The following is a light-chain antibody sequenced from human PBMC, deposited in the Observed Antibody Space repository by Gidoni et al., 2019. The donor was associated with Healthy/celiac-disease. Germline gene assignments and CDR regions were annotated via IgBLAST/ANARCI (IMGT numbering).Light chain of an antibody. J-gene: IGKJ5*01. Sequence: DIQLTQSPSFLSASVGDRVTSTCRASQGISSYFAWYQQKPGKAPKLLLYAASTLQSVVPSRFSGSGSGTEFTLTISSLQPEDFATYYWQQLNSYPLTFGQGTRLEIK. CDR3: QQLNSYPLT. CDR1: QGISSY. V-gene: IGKV1-9*01. CDR2: AAS.